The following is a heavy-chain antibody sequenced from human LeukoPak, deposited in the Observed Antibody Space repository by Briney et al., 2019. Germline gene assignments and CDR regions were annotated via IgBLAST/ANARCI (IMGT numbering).Heavy chain of an antibody. CDR1: GFTFSSYA. D-gene: IGHD6-13*01. CDR2: ISGSGGST. CDR3: AKAPEYSSSWYPYYYFDY. J-gene: IGHJ4*02. V-gene: IGHV3-23*01. Sequence: GSLRLSCAASGFTFSSYAMSWVRQAPGKGLEWVSAISGSGGSTYYADSVKGRFTTSRDNSKNTLYLQMNSLRAEDTAVYYCAKAPEYSSSWYPYYYFDYWGQGTLVTVSS.